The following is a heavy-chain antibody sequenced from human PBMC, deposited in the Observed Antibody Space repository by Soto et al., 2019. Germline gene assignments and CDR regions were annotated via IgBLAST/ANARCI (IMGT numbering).Heavy chain of an antibody. CDR2: ISSNGGST. J-gene: IGHJ3*02. Sequence: GGSLRLSCSASGFPFSSYAMHWVRQAPGKGLEYVSAISSNGGSTYYADSVKGRFTISRDNSKNTLYLQMSSLRAEDTAVYYCVKGVSYAFDIWGQGTMVTVSS. D-gene: IGHD3-16*01. V-gene: IGHV3-64D*06. CDR1: GFPFSSYA. CDR3: VKGVSYAFDI.